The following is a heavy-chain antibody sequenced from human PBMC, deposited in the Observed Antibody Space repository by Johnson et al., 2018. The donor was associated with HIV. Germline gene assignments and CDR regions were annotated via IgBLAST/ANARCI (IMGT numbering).Heavy chain of an antibody. CDR3: ARVKVGTINAFDI. J-gene: IGHJ3*02. D-gene: IGHD5-12*01. Sequence: QVQLVESGGGVVQPGRSLRLSCAASGFTFSSYAMHWVRQAPGKGLEWVAVISYDGSNKYYADSVKGRFTISRDNSKNTLYLQMNSLRAEDTAVYYCARVKVGTINAFDIWGQGTMVTVSS. CDR1: GFTFSSYA. CDR2: ISYDGSNK. V-gene: IGHV3-30-3*01.